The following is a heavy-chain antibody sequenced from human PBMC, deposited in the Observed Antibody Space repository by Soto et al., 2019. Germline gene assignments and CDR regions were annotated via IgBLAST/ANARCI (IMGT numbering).Heavy chain of an antibody. Sequence: PXGSLRLSCTTSVFTFSTYGMHCVRHAPGKGLEWVATIWYHGNTYYYKDSIKGRFAVSRDNSKNTVFLQMNTLRAEDTATYYCARDRGYGGNYVFEFWGLGTLGIVSS. D-gene: IGHD4-4*01. V-gene: IGHV3-33*01. CDR2: IWYHGNTY. CDR1: VFTFSTYG. J-gene: IGHJ3*01. CDR3: ARDRGYGGNYVFEF.